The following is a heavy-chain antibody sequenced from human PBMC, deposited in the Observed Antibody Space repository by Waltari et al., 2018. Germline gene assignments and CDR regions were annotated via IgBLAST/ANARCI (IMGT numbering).Heavy chain of an antibody. CDR3: ASCTGGNCYYYGFDV. J-gene: IGHJ6*02. D-gene: IGHD2-8*02. CDR2: ISSDGSRK. CDR1: GFTLSSSG. Sequence: QVQLVESGGGLVQPGRSLGLSCAASGFTLSSSGMHWVRQTPGRGLEWVAVISSDGSRKSYADSVKGRFSISRDNSKNSLSLEMNSLRPEDTAVYYCASCTGGNCYYYGFDVWGQGTTVTVSS. V-gene: IGHV3-30*03.